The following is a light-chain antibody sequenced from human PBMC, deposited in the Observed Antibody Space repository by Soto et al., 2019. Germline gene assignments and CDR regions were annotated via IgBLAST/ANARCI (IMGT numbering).Light chain of an antibody. CDR1: QSVSSR. CDR2: SAS. V-gene: IGKV3-15*01. Sequence: EIVMTQSPATLSLSPGERATLSCRASQSVSSRLAWYQQKPGQPPRLLIYSASARAAGAPARFSGSGSGTEFTLTISSLQSEDFAVYYCQPFSNWPRTFGQGTKVEIK. CDR3: QPFSNWPRT. J-gene: IGKJ1*01.